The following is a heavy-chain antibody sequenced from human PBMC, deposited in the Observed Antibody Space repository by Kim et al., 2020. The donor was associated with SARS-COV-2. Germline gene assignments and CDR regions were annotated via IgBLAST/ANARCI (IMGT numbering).Heavy chain of an antibody. Sequence: GGSLRLSCAVAGFTVTSKFMNWVRQAPGKGLEWVSVVYSDGTTYYADSVKGRFTISRDNSKNTLYLQMNSLRAEDTAVYYCARRYYYDSSGYYRYWYFDLWGRGTLVSVSS. V-gene: IGHV3-66*04. D-gene: IGHD3-22*01. CDR1: GFTVTSKF. J-gene: IGHJ2*01. CDR3: ARRYYYDSSGYYRYWYFDL. CDR2: VYSDGTT.